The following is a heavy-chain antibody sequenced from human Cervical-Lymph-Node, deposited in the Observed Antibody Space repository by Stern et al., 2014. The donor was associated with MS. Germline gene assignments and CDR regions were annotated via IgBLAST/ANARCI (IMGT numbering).Heavy chain of an antibody. V-gene: IGHV2-5*02. CDR1: GFSLSTSGVG. Sequence: QVTLKESGPTLVKPTQTVTLTCTFSGFSLSTSGVGVGWIRQPPGKALEWLALIYWDDDKRYSPSLKSRFTITKDSSKNQVVLMMTKMDPVDTATYYCAHYKVRYFDWLYFDYWGQGTLVTVSS. J-gene: IGHJ4*02. CDR3: AHYKVRYFDWLYFDY. CDR2: IYWDDDK. D-gene: IGHD3-9*01.